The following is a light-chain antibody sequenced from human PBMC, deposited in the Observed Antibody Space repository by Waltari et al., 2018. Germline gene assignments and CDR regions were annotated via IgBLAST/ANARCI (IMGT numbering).Light chain of an antibody. CDR3: QKYGTLPAT. CDR2: DAS. V-gene: IGKV3-20*01. CDR1: QSVWRT. Sequence: EIVLTQSPGTLSLSPGERATLYCRASQSVWRTLAWYQQKPGQAPRLLIYDASSRATGFPDRFSGSGSGTDFSLTISRLEPEDFAVYYCQKYGTLPATFGQGTTVEIK. J-gene: IGKJ1*01.